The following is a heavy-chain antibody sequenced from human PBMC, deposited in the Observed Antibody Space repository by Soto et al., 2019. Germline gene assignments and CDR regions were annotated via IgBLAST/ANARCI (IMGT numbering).Heavy chain of an antibody. CDR2: INPDIGVT. CDR1: GYTFTNYY. CDR3: ARALGTVVVLTPDTLDT. J-gene: IGHJ3*02. D-gene: IGHD2-21*01. V-gene: IGHV1-46*03. Sequence: ASVKVSCKASGYTFTNYYINWVRQVPGQGLEWMGVINPDIGVTNYAQKFQGRVTMTRDTSTSTVSMELSSLRSEDTAVYYCARALGTVVVLTPDTLDTWGQGTVVT.